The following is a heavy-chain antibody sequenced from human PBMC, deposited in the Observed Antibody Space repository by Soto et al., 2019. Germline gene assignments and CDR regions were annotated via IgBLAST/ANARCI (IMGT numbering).Heavy chain of an antibody. CDR2: LIPIFSTA. Sequence: SLKVSYNASGRTFSSYATSWVLRAPGQELEWMGGLIPIFSTANYAQKYQGRVTITADDSTSTAYMELSSLRSEVTALYYCALNYDSLTGTAFGLYWGQGTLVTVSS. CDR1: GRTFSSYA. J-gene: IGHJ4*02. CDR3: ALNYDSLTGTAFGLY. V-gene: IGHV1-69*13. D-gene: IGHD3-9*01.